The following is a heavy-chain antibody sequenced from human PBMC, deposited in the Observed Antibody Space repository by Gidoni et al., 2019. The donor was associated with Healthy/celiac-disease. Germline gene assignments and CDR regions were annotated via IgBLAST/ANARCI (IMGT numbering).Heavy chain of an antibody. V-gene: IGHV3-30*18. Sequence: SYGMHWVRQAPGKGLEWVAVISYDGSNKYYADSVKGRFTISRDNSKNTLYLQMNSLRAEDTAVYYCAKDSGRYYDSSGYYSYFDSWGQGTLVTVSS. D-gene: IGHD3-22*01. CDR3: AKDSGRYYDSSGYYSYFDS. CDR2: ISYDGSNK. J-gene: IGHJ4*02. CDR1: SYG.